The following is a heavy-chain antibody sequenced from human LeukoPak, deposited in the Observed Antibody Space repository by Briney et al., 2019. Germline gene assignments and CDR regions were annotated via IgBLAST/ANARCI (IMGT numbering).Heavy chain of an antibody. V-gene: IGHV1-8*01. CDR1: GYTFTSYD. CDR3: ARGSYPPEGWFDP. J-gene: IGHJ5*02. CDR2: MNPNSGNT. Sequence: ASVKVSCKASGYTFTSYDINWVRPATGQGLEWMGWMNPNSGNTGYAQKFQGRVTMTRNTSISTAYMELSSLRSEDTAVYYCARGSYPPEGWFDPWGQGTLVTVSS.